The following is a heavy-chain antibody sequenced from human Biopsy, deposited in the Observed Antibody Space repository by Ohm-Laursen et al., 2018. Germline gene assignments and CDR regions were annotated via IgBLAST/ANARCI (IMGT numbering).Heavy chain of an antibody. J-gene: IGHJ6*02. CDR3: AKGLGRAESYGMDV. Sequence: SLRLSCTASGFTFSTYDMHWVRQAPGKGLQWVTLIRYDGSKKYYADSVKGRFTISRDNSKSTLYLQMNNLRADDTAVYYCAKGLGRAESYGMDVWGQGTTVTVSS. CDR1: GFTFSTYD. D-gene: IGHD5-24*01. V-gene: IGHV3-30*18. CDR2: IRYDGSKK.